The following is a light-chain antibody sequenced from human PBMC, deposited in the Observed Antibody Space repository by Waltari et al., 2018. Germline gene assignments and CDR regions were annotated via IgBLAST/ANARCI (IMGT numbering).Light chain of an antibody. CDR2: EVS. V-gene: IGLV2-14*01. J-gene: IGLJ2*01. CDR3: SSYTSSSTLI. Sequence: QSALTQPASVSGSPGQSITISCTGTSSDVGGYNYVSWYQQHPGKAPKLMIYEVSNRPSGVSNRLAGPKSGNTASLTLPGLQAEDEADYYCSSYTSSSTLIFGGGTKLTVL. CDR1: SSDVGGYNY.